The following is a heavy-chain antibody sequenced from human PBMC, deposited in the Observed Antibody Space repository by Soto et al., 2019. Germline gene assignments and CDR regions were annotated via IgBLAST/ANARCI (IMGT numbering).Heavy chain of an antibody. CDR3: ARGRRANFAP. J-gene: IGHJ5*02. CDR2: VNPNSGNT. Sequence: ASVKVSCKASGYTFNNYDIMWVRQAAGQGLEWMGWVNPNSGNTGYAQRFLGRVTMTRDTSIRTAYMELTSLTSEDTAVYYCARGRRANFAPWGQGXLVTVSS. CDR1: GYTFNNYD. V-gene: IGHV1-8*02. D-gene: IGHD6-25*01.